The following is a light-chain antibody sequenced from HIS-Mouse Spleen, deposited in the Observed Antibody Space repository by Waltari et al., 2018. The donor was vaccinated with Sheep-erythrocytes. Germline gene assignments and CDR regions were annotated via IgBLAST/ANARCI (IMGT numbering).Light chain of an antibody. CDR2: EVS. CDR3: SSYAGSNNWV. Sequence: QSALTQPPSASGSPGQSVTISCTGTSSDVGGYNYVAWYQQHPGKAPKLMISEVSKRPEGVPDRFAGSKSGNTASLTVSGLQAEDEADYYCSSYAGSNNWVFGGGTKLTVL. J-gene: IGLJ3*02. CDR1: SSDVGGYNY. V-gene: IGLV2-8*01.